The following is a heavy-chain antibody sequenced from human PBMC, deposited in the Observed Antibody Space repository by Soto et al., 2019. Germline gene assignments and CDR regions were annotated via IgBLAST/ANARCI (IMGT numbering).Heavy chain of an antibody. D-gene: IGHD2-21*01. CDR3: ARGYPRSILSTSLTTSYWFDS. Sequence: QVQLQQWGTGLLKPSETLSLHCAVYGESLRGYYWSWIRQTPAMGLEWIGEINHRGTTNHDPSLRSRAIIATDTSKNQVSLRLNYVTAADTAVYYCARGYPRSILSTSLTTSYWFDSWGQGTRVTVSS. V-gene: IGHV4-34*04. CDR2: INHRGTT. CDR1: GESLRGYY. J-gene: IGHJ5*01.